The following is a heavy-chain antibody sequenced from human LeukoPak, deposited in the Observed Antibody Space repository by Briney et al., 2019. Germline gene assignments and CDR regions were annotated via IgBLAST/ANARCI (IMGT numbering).Heavy chain of an antibody. Sequence: SETLSLTCTVSGGSISSYYWSWIRQPAGEGLEWIGRIYTSGSTNYNPSLKSRVTMSVDTSKNQFSLKLSSVTAADTAVYYCARAAMVREYTIVDYYYGMDVWGQGTTVTVSS. V-gene: IGHV4-4*07. CDR3: ARAAMVREYTIVDYYYGMDV. D-gene: IGHD3-10*01. CDR1: GGSISSYY. CDR2: IYTSGST. J-gene: IGHJ6*02.